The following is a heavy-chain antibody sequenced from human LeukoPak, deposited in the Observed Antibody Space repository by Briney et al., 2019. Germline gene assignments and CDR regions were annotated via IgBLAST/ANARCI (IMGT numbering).Heavy chain of an antibody. Sequence: ASVKVSCKASGYTLTNHYMHWVRQAPGQGLEWMGWINPNSGGTNYAQKFQGRVTMTRDTSISTAYMELSRLRSDDTAVYYCARAGYCSGGSCSRIDYWGQGTLVTVSS. V-gene: IGHV1-2*02. CDR1: GYTLTNHY. CDR3: ARAGYCSGGSCSRIDY. CDR2: INPNSGGT. J-gene: IGHJ4*02. D-gene: IGHD2-15*01.